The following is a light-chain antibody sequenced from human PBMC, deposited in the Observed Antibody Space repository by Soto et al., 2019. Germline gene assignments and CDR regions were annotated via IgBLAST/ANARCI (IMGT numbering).Light chain of an antibody. J-gene: IGKJ2*01. Sequence: EIVMTQSPATLSVSPGERATLSCRASQSIGSNLAWYQQKPGQAPRLLIYGASTRATGIPARFSGSGSGTEFTLTISSLQSEDFPVYYCQQYNNWPPYTFGQGTKLEIK. CDR1: QSIGSN. CDR3: QQYNNWPPYT. V-gene: IGKV3-15*01. CDR2: GAS.